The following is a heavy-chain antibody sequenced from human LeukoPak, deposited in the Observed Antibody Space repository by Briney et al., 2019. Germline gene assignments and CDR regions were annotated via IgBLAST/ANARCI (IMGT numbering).Heavy chain of an antibody. J-gene: IGHJ5*02. Sequence: SETLSLTYTVSGGSISSYYWSWIRQPPGKGLEWIGYIYYSGSTNYNPSLKSRVTISVDTSKNQFSLQLRSVTAADTAVYYCARGGDGSSWYAWFDPWGQGTLVTVSS. V-gene: IGHV4-59*01. CDR1: GGSISSYY. CDR2: IYYSGST. D-gene: IGHD6-13*01. CDR3: ARGGDGSSWYAWFDP.